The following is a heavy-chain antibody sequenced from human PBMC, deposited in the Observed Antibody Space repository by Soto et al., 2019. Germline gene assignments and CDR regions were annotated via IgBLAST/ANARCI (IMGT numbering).Heavy chain of an antibody. D-gene: IGHD2-2*01. V-gene: IGHV4-38-2*02. J-gene: IGHJ6*02. CDR3: ARDRCSSTSWVYYYYGMDV. CDR2: VDHSGST. CDR1: GYVITSGYY. Sequence: SETLSLTCVVSGYVITSGYYWGWIRQPPGKGLEWIGTVDHSGSTYYDPSLQGRVTISIDTSKNQFSLKLTSVTAADTAVYYCARDRCSSTSWVYYYYGMDVWGQGTTVTVSS.